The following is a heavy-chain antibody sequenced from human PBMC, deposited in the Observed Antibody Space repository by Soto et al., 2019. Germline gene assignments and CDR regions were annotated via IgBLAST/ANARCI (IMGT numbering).Heavy chain of an antibody. CDR2: IYYSGST. CDR1: GGSISSGDYY. Sequence: SETLSLTCTVSGGSISSGDYYWSWIRQPPGKGLEWIGYIYYSGSTYYNPSLKSRVTISVDTSKNQFSLKLSSVTAADTAVYYCARDSESGLFDYWGQGTLVTVSS. J-gene: IGHJ4*02. CDR3: ARDSESGLFDY. D-gene: IGHD3-3*01. V-gene: IGHV4-30-4*01.